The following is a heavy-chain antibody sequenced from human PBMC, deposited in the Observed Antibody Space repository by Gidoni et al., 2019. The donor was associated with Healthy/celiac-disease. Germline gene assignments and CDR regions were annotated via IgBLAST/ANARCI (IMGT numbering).Heavy chain of an antibody. V-gene: IGHV4-34*01. CDR3: ARGGRSGSYYKRYTYNWFDP. D-gene: IGHD3-10*01. CDR1: GWSFSGYY. J-gene: IGHJ5*02. Sequence: QVQLQQWGAGLLKPSETLSLTCAVYGWSFSGYYWRWIRQPPGKGLEWIGEINHSGSTNYNPSLKSRVTISVDTSKNQFSLKLSSVTAADTAVYYCARGGRSGSYYKRYTYNWFDPWGQGTLVTVSS. CDR2: INHSGST.